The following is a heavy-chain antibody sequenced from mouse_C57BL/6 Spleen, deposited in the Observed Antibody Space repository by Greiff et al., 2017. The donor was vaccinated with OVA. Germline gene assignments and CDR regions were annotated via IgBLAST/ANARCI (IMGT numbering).Heavy chain of an antibody. CDR1: GYTFTSYW. CDR2: IHPTSGST. Sequence: VQLQQPGAELVKPGASVKLSCKASGYTFTSYWMNWVKQRPGQGLEWIGVIHPTSGSTNYNEKFKSKATLTVDKSSSTAYMQFSSLTSEDAAVYYCARGSDYGSYCSMDDWGQGTTVTVSS. CDR3: ARGSDYGSYCSMDD. V-gene: IGHV1-64*01. J-gene: IGHJ4*01. D-gene: IGHD2-2*01.